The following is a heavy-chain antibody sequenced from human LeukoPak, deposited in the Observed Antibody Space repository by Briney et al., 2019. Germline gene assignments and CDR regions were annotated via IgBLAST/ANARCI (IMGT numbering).Heavy chain of an antibody. V-gene: IGHV1-2*02. D-gene: IGHD3-22*01. CDR2: INPNSGGT. J-gene: IGHJ4*02. Sequence: ASVKVSCKASGYTFTDYYMHWVRQAPGQGLEWMGWINPNSGGTNYAQKFQGRVTMTRDTSISTAYMELSRLRSDDTAVYYCARDSREYYDSSGYYPDYWGQGTLVTVSS. CDR1: GYTFTDYY. CDR3: ARDSREYYDSSGYYPDY.